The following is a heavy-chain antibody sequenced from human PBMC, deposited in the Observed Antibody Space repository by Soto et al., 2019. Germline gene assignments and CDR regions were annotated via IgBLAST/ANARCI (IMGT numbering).Heavy chain of an antibody. V-gene: IGHV4-4*07. J-gene: IGHJ5*02. CDR2: IYTSGST. CDR1: GGSISSCY. CDR3: ARAAIHETTADNWFDX. Sequence: SETLSLTCTVSGGSISSCYWSWIRQPAGKGLEWIVRIYTSGSTNYKPALKSLVTMSVDTSKNQFSLKLSSVTAADTAVYYCARAAIHETTADNWFDXLGQATRVTVSX. D-gene: IGHD1-1*01.